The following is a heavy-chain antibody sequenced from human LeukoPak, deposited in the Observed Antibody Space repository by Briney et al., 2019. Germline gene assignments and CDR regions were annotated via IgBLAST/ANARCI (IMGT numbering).Heavy chain of an antibody. V-gene: IGHV3-23*01. CDR1: GFTFSSDD. CDR2: ISASGGGT. J-gene: IGHJ2*01. D-gene: IGHD1-26*01. Sequence: PGGSLRLSCAASGFTFSSDDMSWVRQAPGKGLEWLSSISASGGGTVYADSVKGRVTISRDNSKNTLYLQMNSLRAEDTAVYSCAKNLLGSESYSWYFDLWGRGTLVTVSS. CDR3: AKNLLGSESYSWYFDL.